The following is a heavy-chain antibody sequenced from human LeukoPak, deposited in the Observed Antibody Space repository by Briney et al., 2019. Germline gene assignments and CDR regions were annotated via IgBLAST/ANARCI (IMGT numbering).Heavy chain of an antibody. CDR3: ARDVNGAFTRSWFDP. Sequence: SQTLSLTCAISGDSVSSNNAAWVWIRQSPSRGLEWLGRTYYRSKWYHDYAVSVKSRICFNPDTSKNQFFLHLNSVTPEDTAVYYCARDVNGAFTRSWFDPWGQGTRVTVS. CDR1: GDSVSSNNAA. CDR2: TYYRSKWYH. J-gene: IGHJ5*02. V-gene: IGHV6-1*01. D-gene: IGHD4-17*01.